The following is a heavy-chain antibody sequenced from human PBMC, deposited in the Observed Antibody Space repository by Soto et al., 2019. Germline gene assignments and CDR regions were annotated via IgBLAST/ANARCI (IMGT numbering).Heavy chain of an antibody. Sequence: GGSLRLSCAASGFTFSSYGMHWVRQAPGKGLEWVAVISYDGSNKYYADSVKRRFTISRDNSKNTLYLQMNSLRAEDTAVYYCATLDYDILTGYYTSYDAFDIWGQGTMVTVSS. D-gene: IGHD3-9*01. CDR3: ATLDYDILTGYYTSYDAFDI. V-gene: IGHV3-30*03. CDR2: ISYDGSNK. J-gene: IGHJ3*02. CDR1: GFTFSSYG.